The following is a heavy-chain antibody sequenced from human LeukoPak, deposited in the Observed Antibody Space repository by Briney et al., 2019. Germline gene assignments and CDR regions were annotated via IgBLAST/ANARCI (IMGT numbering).Heavy chain of an antibody. CDR3: AREISPGSGSPFDY. CDR2: INTNTGNP. V-gene: IGHV7-4-1*02. CDR1: GYTFTDYA. J-gene: IGHJ4*02. Sequence: DSVKVSCKASGYTFTDYAMSWLRQAPGQGLQWMGWINTNTGNPTYAQGFPGRFVFSFDTSVRTAYLQISSLKPEDPAVYYCAREISPGSGSPFDYWGQGTLVTVSS. D-gene: IGHD3-10*01.